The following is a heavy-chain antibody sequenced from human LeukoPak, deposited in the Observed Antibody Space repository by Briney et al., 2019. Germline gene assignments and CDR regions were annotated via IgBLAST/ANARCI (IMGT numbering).Heavy chain of an antibody. Sequence: GGSLRLSCAASGFTFSSYAMSWVRQAPGTGLEWVSTISGSGGSTYYADSVKGRFTISRDNAKNSLYLHMNNLRVEDMAVYFCARVLWFDGGGQGTLVTVSS. V-gene: IGHV3-23*01. J-gene: IGHJ5*02. CDR1: GFTFSSYA. CDR2: ISGSGGST. D-gene: IGHD2-15*01. CDR3: ARVLWFDG.